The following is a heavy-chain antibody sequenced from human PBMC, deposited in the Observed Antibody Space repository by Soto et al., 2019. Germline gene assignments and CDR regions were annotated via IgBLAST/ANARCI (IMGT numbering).Heavy chain of an antibody. CDR1: GITYSSYA. D-gene: IGHD6-19*01. CDR3: AKARIAVAAPFNWFDP. J-gene: IGHJ5*02. CDR2: ITGGADNT. Sequence: EVKLLESGGGLVQPGGSLRLSCVASGITYSSYAMSWVRQAPGKGLEWVSTITGGADNTHYADSVKGRFTISRDNSKNTMSLQMNSLRVEDTAVYLCAKARIAVAAPFNWFDPWGQGTLVTVSS. V-gene: IGHV3-23*01.